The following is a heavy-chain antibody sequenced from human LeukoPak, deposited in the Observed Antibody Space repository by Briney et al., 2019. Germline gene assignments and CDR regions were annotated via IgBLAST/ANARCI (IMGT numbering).Heavy chain of an antibody. CDR1: GYTFTGYY. D-gene: IGHD2-15*01. J-gene: IGHJ4*02. CDR2: INPNSGGT. V-gene: IGHV1-2*02. Sequence: GASVKVSCKASGYTFTGYYMHWVRQAPGQGLEWMGWINPNSGGTNYAQKFQGRVTMTRDTSISTAYMELSRLRSDDTAVYYCARDLAGYCSGGSCYGGYWGQGTLSPSPQ. CDR3: ARDLAGYCSGGSCYGGY.